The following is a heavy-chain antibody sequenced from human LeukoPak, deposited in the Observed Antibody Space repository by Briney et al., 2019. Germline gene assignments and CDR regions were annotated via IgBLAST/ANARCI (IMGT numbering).Heavy chain of an antibody. CDR2: INPNSGGT. CDR3: ATLRWGDIVVVPAAMRDWFDP. J-gene: IGHJ5*02. Sequence: GASVKVSCKASGYTFTGYYMHWVRQAPGQGLEWMGWINPNSGGTNYAQKFQGRVTMTRDTSISTAYMELSRLRSDDTAVYYCATLRWGDIVVVPAAMRDWFDPWGQGTLVTVSS. V-gene: IGHV1-2*02. CDR1: GYTFTGYY. D-gene: IGHD2-2*01.